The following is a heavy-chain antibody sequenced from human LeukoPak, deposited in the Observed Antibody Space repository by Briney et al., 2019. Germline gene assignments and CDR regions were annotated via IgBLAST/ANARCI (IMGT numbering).Heavy chain of an antibody. CDR2: LYRGDRT. Sequence: GGPLRLSCAASGFNVSSNYMSWVRHAPGKGLEWVSFLYRGDRTYYADSVKGRFTMSRDDMKRTVYLQMDSLRAEDTAAYYCARSECTAGSCHWFDPWGQGTPVTVS. CDR1: GFNVSSNY. CDR3: ARSECTAGSCHWFDP. V-gene: IGHV3-66*01. J-gene: IGHJ5*02. D-gene: IGHD2-15*01.